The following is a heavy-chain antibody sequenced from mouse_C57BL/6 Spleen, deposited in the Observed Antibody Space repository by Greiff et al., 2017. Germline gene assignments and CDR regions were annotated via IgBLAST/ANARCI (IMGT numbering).Heavy chain of an antibody. V-gene: IGHV6-3*01. Sequence: EVHLVESGGGLVQPGGSMKLSCVASGFTFSNYWMNWVRQSPEKGLEWVAQIRLKSDNYATHYAESVKGSFTISRDDSKISVYLQMNNLRAEDTGIYYGTGSDWDDAWFAYWGQGTLVTVSA. CDR1: GFTFSNYW. CDR3: TGSDWDDAWFAY. J-gene: IGHJ3*01. CDR2: IRLKSDNYAT. D-gene: IGHD4-1*01.